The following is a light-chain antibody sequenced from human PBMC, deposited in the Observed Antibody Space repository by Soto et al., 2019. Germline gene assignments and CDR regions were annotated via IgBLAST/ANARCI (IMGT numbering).Light chain of an antibody. CDR1: SSDVGNYNL. J-gene: IGLJ3*02. CDR2: EVS. V-gene: IGLV2-23*02. CDR3: CSYAGSRV. Sequence: QPVLTQPASVSGSPGQSITISCTGTSSDVGNYNLVSWYQQHPGKAPKVMIYEVSKRPSGVSNRFSGSKSGNTASLTISGLQAEDEAVYYCCSYAGSRVFGGGTQLTVL.